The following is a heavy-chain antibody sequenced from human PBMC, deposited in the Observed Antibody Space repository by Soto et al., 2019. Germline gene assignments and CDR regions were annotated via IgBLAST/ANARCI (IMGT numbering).Heavy chain of an antibody. CDR2: FDPEDGET. V-gene: IGHV1-24*01. Sequence: ASVKVSCKVSGYTLTELSMHWVRQAPGKGLEWMGGFDPEDGETIYAQKFQGRVTMTEDTSTDTAYMELSSLRSEDTAVYYCATDEYSSSGYYYGMDVWRQGTTVTVSS. CDR3: ATDEYSSSGYYYGMDV. J-gene: IGHJ6*02. D-gene: IGHD6-6*01. CDR1: GYTLTELS.